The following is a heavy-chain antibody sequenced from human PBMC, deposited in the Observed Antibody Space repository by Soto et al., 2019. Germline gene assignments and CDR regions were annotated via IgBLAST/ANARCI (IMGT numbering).Heavy chain of an antibody. V-gene: IGHV4-31*11. D-gene: IGHD3-10*01. CDR2: IFYTGAT. Sequence: QVQLQESGPGLVKPSQTLSLTCAVSGDSISSRFHYWNWIRRVPGKGLEFIGYIFYTGATYYNPSLRGRISMSVDTSKNQFSLTLRSVTAADTAIYYCAREGRHSGGMRESWFDPWGQGTQVTVSS. CDR1: GDSISSRFHY. J-gene: IGHJ5*02. CDR3: AREGRHSGGMRESWFDP.